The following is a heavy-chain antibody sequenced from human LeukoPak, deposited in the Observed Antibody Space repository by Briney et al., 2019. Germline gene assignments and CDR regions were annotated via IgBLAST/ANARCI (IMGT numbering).Heavy chain of an antibody. CDR1: GGSISSGDYY. Sequence: SQTLSLTCTVSGGSISSGDYYWSWIRQPPGKGLEWIGRVSYSGSTYYNPSLESRVTISLDTSENHLSLKLASVTAADTAVYFCATLRGYTNHWLDPWGQGALVTVSS. CDR2: VSYSGST. D-gene: IGHD5-18*01. V-gene: IGHV4-39*02. CDR3: ATLRGYTNHWLDP. J-gene: IGHJ5*02.